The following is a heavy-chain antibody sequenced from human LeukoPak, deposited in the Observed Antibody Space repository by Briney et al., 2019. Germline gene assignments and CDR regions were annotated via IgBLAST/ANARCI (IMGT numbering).Heavy chain of an antibody. Sequence: SETLSLTCAVYGGSFSGYYWSWIRQPPGKGLEWIGEINHSGSTNYNPSLKSRVTISVDTSKNQFSLKLSSVTAVDTAVYYCASREYGSGSPYYFDYWGQGTLVTVSS. V-gene: IGHV4-34*01. CDR2: INHSGST. J-gene: IGHJ4*02. CDR1: GGSFSGYY. CDR3: ASREYGSGSPYYFDY. D-gene: IGHD3-10*01.